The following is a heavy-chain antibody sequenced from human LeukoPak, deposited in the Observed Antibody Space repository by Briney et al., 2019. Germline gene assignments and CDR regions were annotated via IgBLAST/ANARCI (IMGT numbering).Heavy chain of an antibody. V-gene: IGHV4-39*07. Sequence: SETLSLTCTVSGGSISSSSYYWGWIRQPPGKGLEWIGSIYYSGSIYYNPSLKSRVTISVDTSKNQSSLKLSSVTAADTAVYYCAIRMVRGVINWLDPWGQGTLVTVSS. CDR3: AIRMVRGVINWLDP. CDR1: GGSISSSSYY. CDR2: IYYSGSI. D-gene: IGHD3-10*01. J-gene: IGHJ5*02.